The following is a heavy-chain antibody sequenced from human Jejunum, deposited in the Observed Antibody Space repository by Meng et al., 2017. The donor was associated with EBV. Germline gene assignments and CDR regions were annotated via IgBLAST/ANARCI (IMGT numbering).Heavy chain of an antibody. J-gene: IGHJ4*02. D-gene: IGHD1-26*01. Sequence: QVQLQESGPGRVKPSETLSLTCTVSGGSVSSGGYYWSWIRQPPGRGLEWIGYIYNSESTNYKSSLKSRVTISADTSKNQFSLRLSSVTAADTAVYYCARDQNGSYFAYWGQGTLVTVSS. CDR2: IYNSEST. CDR1: GGSVSSGGYY. CDR3: ARDQNGSYFAY. V-gene: IGHV4-61*08.